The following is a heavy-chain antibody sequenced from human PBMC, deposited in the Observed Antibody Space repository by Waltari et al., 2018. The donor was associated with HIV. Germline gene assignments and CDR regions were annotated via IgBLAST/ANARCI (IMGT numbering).Heavy chain of an antibody. CDR3: ARDRDVLLWFGELLGTLYGMDV. CDR1: GGSISSSSYY. J-gene: IGHJ6*02. V-gene: IGHV4-39*07. Sequence: QLQLQESGPGLVKPSETLSLTCTVSGGSISSSSYYWGWIRQPPGKGREWIGSIYYSGSTYYNPSLKSRVTISVDTSKNQFSLKLSSVTAADTAVYYCARDRDVLLWFGELLGTLYGMDVWGQGTTVTVSS. D-gene: IGHD3-10*01. CDR2: IYYSGST.